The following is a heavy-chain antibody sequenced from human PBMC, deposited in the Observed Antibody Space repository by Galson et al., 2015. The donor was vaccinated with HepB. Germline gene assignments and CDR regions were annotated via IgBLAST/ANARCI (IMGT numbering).Heavy chain of an antibody. Sequence: TLSLTCTVSGASIRSGDYSWSWIRQPPGKGLEWLGYIYHSGSTYYNPSLKSRGTISVDRSKNQFFLKLSSVTAADTAVYYCARGTNYDFLSGYFSSNWFDPWGQGSLVTVSS. CDR3: ARGTNYDFLSGYFSSNWFDP. J-gene: IGHJ5*02. CDR2: IYHSGST. D-gene: IGHD3-3*01. CDR1: GASIRSGDYS. V-gene: IGHV4-30-2*01.